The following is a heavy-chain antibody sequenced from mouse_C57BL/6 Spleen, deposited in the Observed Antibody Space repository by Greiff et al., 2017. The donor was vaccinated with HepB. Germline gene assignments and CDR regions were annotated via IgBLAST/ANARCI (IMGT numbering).Heavy chain of an antibody. CDR1: GYSITSGYD. J-gene: IGHJ4*01. D-gene: IGHD2-12*01. V-gene: IGHV3-1*01. Sequence: DVKLVESGPGMVKPSQSLSLTCTVTGYSITSGYDWHWIRHFPGNKLEWMGYISYSGSTNYNPSLKSRISITHDTSKNHFFLKLNSVTTEDTATYYCARVLYDGAMDYWGQGTSVTVSS. CDR2: ISYSGST. CDR3: ARVLYDGAMDY.